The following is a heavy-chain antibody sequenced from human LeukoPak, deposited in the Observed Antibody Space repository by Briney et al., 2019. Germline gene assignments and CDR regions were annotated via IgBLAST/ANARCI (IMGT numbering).Heavy chain of an antibody. CDR3: ARGDSSASNCFDP. Sequence: SETLSLTCTVSGGSISSYYWSWIRQPPGKGLEWIGCVYFSGTANYSPSLKSRVTISVDTSNNQFSLKLRSVTAADTAVYYCARGDSSASNCFDPWGQGTLVTVSS. CDR2: VYFSGTA. D-gene: IGHD6-19*01. J-gene: IGHJ5*02. V-gene: IGHV4-59*01. CDR1: GGSISSYY.